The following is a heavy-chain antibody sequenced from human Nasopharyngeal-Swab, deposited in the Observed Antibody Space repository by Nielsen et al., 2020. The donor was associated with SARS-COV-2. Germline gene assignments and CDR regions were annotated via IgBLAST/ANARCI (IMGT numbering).Heavy chain of an antibody. CDR2: IYYSGRT. CDR3: ARGVDYADPFDY. CDR1: GGSISSDY. D-gene: IGHD4-17*01. V-gene: IGHV4-59*01. J-gene: IGHJ4*02. Sequence: SETLSLTCAVSGGSISSDYWSWIRQPPGKGLEWIGYIYYSGRTKYNPSLKSRVSISVDTSKNQFSLKLTSVIAADTAAYYCARGVDYADPFDYWGQGTLVTVSS.